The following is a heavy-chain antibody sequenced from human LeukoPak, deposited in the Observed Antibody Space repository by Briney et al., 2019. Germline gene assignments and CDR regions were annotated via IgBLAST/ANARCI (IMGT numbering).Heavy chain of an antibody. J-gene: IGHJ4*02. CDR3: ARATYYDILTTNGFDY. V-gene: IGHV3-23*01. CDR1: GFTFSSYA. D-gene: IGHD3-9*01. CDR2: ISGSGGGGST. Sequence: GGSLRLSCAASGFTFSSYAMSWVRQAPGKGLEGGSNISGSGGGGSTYYADSVKGRFTISRDNAKNALYLQMNSLRAEDTAVYYCARATYYDILTTNGFDYWGQGTLVTVSS.